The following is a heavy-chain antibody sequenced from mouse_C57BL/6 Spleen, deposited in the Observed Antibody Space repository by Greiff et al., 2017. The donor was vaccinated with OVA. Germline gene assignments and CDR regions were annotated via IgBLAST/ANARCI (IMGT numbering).Heavy chain of an antibody. CDR2: IDPSDSYT. D-gene: IGHD1-1*01. CDR1: GYTFTSYW. Sequence: QVQLQQPGAELVMPGASVKLSCKASGYTFTSYWMHWVKQRPGQGLEWIGEIDPSDSYTNYNQKFKGKSTLTVDKSSSTAYMQLSSLTSEDSAVYYCARSPYGGSSYDDFDYWGQGTTLTVS. V-gene: IGHV1-69*01. CDR3: ARSPYGGSSYDDFDY. J-gene: IGHJ2*01.